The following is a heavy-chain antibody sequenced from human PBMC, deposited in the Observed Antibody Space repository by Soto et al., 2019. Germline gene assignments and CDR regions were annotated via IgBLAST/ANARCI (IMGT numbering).Heavy chain of an antibody. Sequence: EVLLLDSGGGLVQPGGSLRLSCAASGFTFTNYAMSWVRQAPGKGLEWVSSISGSGGNTYYADSVRGRFTISRDNTKNTLYLQMNSLRAEDTAIYYCVKARAAGGFDYWGQGTLVTVSS. CDR1: GFTFTNYA. V-gene: IGHV3-23*01. J-gene: IGHJ4*02. CDR2: ISGSGGNT. D-gene: IGHD3-10*01. CDR3: VKARAAGGFDY.